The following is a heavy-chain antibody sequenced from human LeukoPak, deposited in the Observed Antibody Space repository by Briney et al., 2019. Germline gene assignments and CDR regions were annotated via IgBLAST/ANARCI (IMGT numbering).Heavy chain of an antibody. CDR1: GGSISSYY. CDR3: ARDSGYDRYNWFDP. J-gene: IGHJ5*02. CDR2: ISYTGST. Sequence: SETLSLTCTVSGGSISSYYWSWIRQPPGKGLEWIGYISYTGSTKYNPSLKSRVTILLDTSKNQFSLRLSSATAADTALYYCARDSGYDRYNWFDPWGQGTLVTVSS. V-gene: IGHV4-59*01. D-gene: IGHD5-12*01.